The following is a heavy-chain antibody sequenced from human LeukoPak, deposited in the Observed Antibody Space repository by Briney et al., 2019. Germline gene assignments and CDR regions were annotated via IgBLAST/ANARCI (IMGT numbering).Heavy chain of an antibody. V-gene: IGHV1-46*01. CDR1: GYTFTSYY. D-gene: IGHD3-22*01. CDR2: INPSGGST. CDR3: ARGLNYYDSSGYYTPDYYYYYMDV. J-gene: IGHJ6*03. Sequence: ASVKVSCKASGYTFTSYYMHWVRQAPGQGLEWRGIINPSGGSTSYTQKFQGRVTMTRDMSTSTVYMELSSLRSEDTAVYYCARGLNYYDSSGYYTPDYYYYYMDVWGKGTTVTVSS.